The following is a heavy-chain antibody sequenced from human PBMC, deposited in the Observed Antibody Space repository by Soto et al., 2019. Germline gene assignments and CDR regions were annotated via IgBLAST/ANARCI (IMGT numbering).Heavy chain of an antibody. CDR1: GFTFRTYG. CDR3: VKEAPGGWHFFDT. Sequence: QVQLVESGGGVVQPGRSLRLSCAVSGFTFRTYGMHWVRQAPCKGLEWVADISYDGTKKYYTDSVKGRFSISRDNSKNTLSLQMNSLRYEDTAVYYCVKEAPGGWHFFDTWGQGTLVTVSS. J-gene: IGHJ1*01. D-gene: IGHD6-19*01. V-gene: IGHV3-30*18. CDR2: ISYDGTKK.